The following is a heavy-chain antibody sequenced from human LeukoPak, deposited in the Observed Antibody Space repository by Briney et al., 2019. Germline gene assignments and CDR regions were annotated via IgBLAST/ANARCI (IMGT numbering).Heavy chain of an antibody. Sequence: QPGGSLRLSCETSGFSFSSYSMNWVRQAPGKGLEWVSYIRSSGAMIYYADSVKGRFTISRDNAKNSLYLQMNSLRAEDTAVYHCARESATGTTLDYWGQGTLVTVSS. D-gene: IGHD1-1*01. CDR2: IRSSGAMI. V-gene: IGHV3-48*03. CDR1: GFSFSSYS. CDR3: ARESATGTTLDY. J-gene: IGHJ4*02.